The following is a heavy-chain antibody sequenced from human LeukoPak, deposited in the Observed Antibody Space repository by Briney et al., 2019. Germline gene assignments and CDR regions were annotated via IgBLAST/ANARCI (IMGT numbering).Heavy chain of an antibody. CDR2: IYYSGST. V-gene: IGHV4-59*11. CDR3: ARGGGANDY. J-gene: IGHJ4*02. CDR1: GGSISSHY. D-gene: IGHD4-23*01. Sequence: SETLSLTCTVSGGSISSHYWSWIRQPPGKGLEWIGYIYYSGSTNYNPSLKSRVTISVDTSKNQFSLKLSSVTAADTAVYYCARGGGANDYWGQGTLVTVSS.